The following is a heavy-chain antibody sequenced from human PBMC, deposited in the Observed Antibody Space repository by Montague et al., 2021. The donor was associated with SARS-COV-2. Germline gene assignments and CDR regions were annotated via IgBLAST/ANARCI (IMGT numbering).Heavy chain of an antibody. CDR2: INWNGGST. J-gene: IGHJ5*02. CDR3: ARLAATGPSWFDP. V-gene: IGHV3-20*01. CDR1: GFTFSDYY. D-gene: IGHD6-13*01. Sequence: SLRLSCAASGFTFSDYYMSWVRQAPGKGLEWVSDINWNGGSTGYADSVKGRFTISRDNAKNSLYLQMNSLRAEDTALYHCARLAATGPSWFDPWGQGTLVTVSS.